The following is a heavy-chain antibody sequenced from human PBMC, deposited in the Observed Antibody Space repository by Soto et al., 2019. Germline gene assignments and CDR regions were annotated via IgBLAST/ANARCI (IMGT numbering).Heavy chain of an antibody. CDR3: ARGTS. CDR1: GFTFSSYW. J-gene: IGHJ4*02. Sequence: EVQVVESGGGLVQPGGSLRLSCVVSGFTFSSYWMHWVRQAPGKGLVCVSGINGDGGRTEDADSVKGRFTISRDNAKNMLCLPRNGRGDEDTAVYYGARGTSGGQGTLVTVSS. D-gene: IGHD1-1*01. CDR2: INGDGGRT. V-gene: IGHV3-74*01.